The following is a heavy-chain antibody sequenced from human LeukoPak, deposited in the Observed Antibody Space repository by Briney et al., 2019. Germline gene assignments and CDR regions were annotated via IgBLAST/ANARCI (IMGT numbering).Heavy chain of an antibody. CDR3: ARATSGYCSGTTCYASEGLDV. D-gene: IGHD2-2*03. CDR2: ITSDGSRT. CDR1: GFTFSNYW. V-gene: IGHV3-74*01. Sequence: PGGSLRLSCAASGFTFSNYWMHWVRRAPGKGPVWVSRITSDGSRTSYADSVKGRFTISRDNAKKTLYLQMNSLRVEDMAVYYCARATSGYCSGTTCYASEGLDVWGRGTTVTASS. J-gene: IGHJ6*04.